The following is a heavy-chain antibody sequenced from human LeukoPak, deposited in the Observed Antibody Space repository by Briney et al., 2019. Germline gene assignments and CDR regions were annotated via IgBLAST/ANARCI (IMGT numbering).Heavy chain of an antibody. V-gene: IGHV4-59*08. Sequence: SETLSLTCTVPGGSISNYYWSWIRQPPGKGLEWIGYIYNSGSTKYNPSLKSRVIISVDTSKNQFSLRMNSVTAADTAVYYCARSDRYASGWTGWFDPWGQGILVTVSS. CDR1: GGSISNYY. CDR3: ARSDRYASGWTGWFDP. J-gene: IGHJ5*02. CDR2: IYNSGST. D-gene: IGHD6-19*01.